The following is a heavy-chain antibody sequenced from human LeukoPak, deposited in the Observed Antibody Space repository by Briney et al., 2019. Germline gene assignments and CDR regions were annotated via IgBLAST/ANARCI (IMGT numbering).Heavy chain of an antibody. J-gene: IGHJ6*03. CDR3: ARAVRGVVVVPAATIGRDYYYYMDV. Sequence: ASVKVSCKASGYTFTGYYMHWVRQATGQGLEWLGWMNPNSGNTGYAQRFQGRVTITRHTSISTAYMELSSLRSEDTAVYYCARAVRGVVVVPAATIGRDYYYYMDVWGKGTTVTVSS. D-gene: IGHD2-2*01. CDR2: MNPNSGNT. CDR1: GYTFTGYY. V-gene: IGHV1-8*03.